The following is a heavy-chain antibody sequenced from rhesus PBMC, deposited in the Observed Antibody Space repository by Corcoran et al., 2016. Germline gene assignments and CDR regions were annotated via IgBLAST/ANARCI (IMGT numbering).Heavy chain of an antibody. J-gene: IGHJ5-1*01. V-gene: IGHV4-173*01. CDR2: ISGTTGSD. CDR1: GDSITSNW. CDR3: ARGRTSFAGTRGNV. Sequence: QLQLQESGPGLVKPSETLSLPCVVSGDSITSNWWNWIRQPPGKGLEWIGRISGTTGSDTYNPSLKSRVTISTDTSKNQFSLKLNSGTAADTAVYYCARGRTSFAGTRGNVWGPGVLVTVSA. D-gene: IGHD1-1*01.